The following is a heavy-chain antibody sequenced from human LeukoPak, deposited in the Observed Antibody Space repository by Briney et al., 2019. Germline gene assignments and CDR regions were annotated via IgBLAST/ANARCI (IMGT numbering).Heavy chain of an antibody. D-gene: IGHD3-9*01. J-gene: IGHJ6*03. V-gene: IGHV4-59*01. CDR2: IYFSERN. CDR3: ARGVLRYFDWLSDYYYYMDV. Sequence: PSETLSLTCTVSGGSISSYYWSWIRQPPGKGLEWVGYIYFSERNNYNPSLKSRVTISVDTSKNQFSLKLSSVTAADTAVYYCARGVLRYFDWLSDYYYYMDVWGKGTTVTVSS. CDR1: GGSISSYY.